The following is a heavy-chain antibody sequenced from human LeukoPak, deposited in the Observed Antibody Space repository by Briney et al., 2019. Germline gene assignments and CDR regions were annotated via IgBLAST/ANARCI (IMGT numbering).Heavy chain of an antibody. CDR2: INPSGGST. CDR3: AREDVVLMDAVRYYYYGMDV. CDR1: GYNFISYY. D-gene: IGHD2-8*01. V-gene: IGHV1-46*01. Sequence: ASVKVSCKASGYNFISYYVHWVRQAPGQGLEWMGIINPSGGSTSCAQKFQDRVTMTRDTSTSTVYMELSSLKSEDTAVYYCAREDVVLMDAVRYYYYGMDVWGQGTTVTVSS. J-gene: IGHJ6*02.